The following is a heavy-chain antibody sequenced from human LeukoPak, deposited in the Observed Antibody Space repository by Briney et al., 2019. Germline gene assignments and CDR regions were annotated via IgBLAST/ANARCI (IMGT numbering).Heavy chain of an antibody. J-gene: IGHJ5*02. CDR3: AREYSSSWYVRNWFDP. V-gene: IGHV6-1*01. CDR1: GDSVSSNSAA. D-gene: IGHD6-13*01. Sequence: SQTLSLTCAISGDSVSSNSAAWNWIRQSPSRGLEWLGRTYYRSKWYNDYAVSVKSRITINPDTSKNQFSLQLYSVTPEDTAVYYCAREYSSSWYVRNWFDPWGQGTLVTVSS. CDR2: TYYRSKWYN.